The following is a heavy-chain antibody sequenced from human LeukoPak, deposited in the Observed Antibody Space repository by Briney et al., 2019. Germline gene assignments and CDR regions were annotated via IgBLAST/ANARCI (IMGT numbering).Heavy chain of an antibody. CDR1: GGTFSSYA. CDR3: ATPRYSSSLPYYYMDV. V-gene: IGHV1-69*05. Sequence: VASVKVSCKASGGTFSSYAISWVRQATGQGLEWMGRIIPIFGTANYAQKFQGRVTITTDESTSTAYMELSSLRSEDTAVYYCATPRYSSSLPYYYMDVWGKGTTVTVSS. J-gene: IGHJ6*03. CDR2: IIPIFGTA. D-gene: IGHD6-6*01.